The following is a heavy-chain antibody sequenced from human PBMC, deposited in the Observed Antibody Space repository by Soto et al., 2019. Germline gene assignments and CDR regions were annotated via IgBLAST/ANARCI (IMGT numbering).Heavy chain of an antibody. V-gene: IGHV2-5*02. CDR2: IYWDDTK. Sequence: QITLKESGPTLVKPTQTLTLTCTFSGFSLTTDRVGVGWIRQPPGEALEWLAVIYWDDTKTYRPSLESRLTITKDPSKNPVALTMTNMDSVDTATYYCAHAYGGRSLYWGQGALVTVSS. J-gene: IGHJ4*02. CDR3: AHAYGGRSLY. CDR1: GFSLTTDRVG. D-gene: IGHD1-26*01.